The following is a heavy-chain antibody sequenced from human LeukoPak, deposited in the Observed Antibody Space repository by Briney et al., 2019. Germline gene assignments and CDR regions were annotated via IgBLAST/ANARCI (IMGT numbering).Heavy chain of an antibody. V-gene: IGHV3-9*01. CDR3: AKVSGYSYGYFDY. CDR2: ISWNSGSV. D-gene: IGHD3-10*01. Sequence: GGSLRLSCAASGFTFDDYAMHWVRQAPGKGLEWVSGISWNSGSVDYADSVKGRFTISRDNAKNSLYLQMNSLRAEDTALYYCAKVSGYSYGYFDYWGQGTLSPSPQ. J-gene: IGHJ4*02. CDR1: GFTFDDYA.